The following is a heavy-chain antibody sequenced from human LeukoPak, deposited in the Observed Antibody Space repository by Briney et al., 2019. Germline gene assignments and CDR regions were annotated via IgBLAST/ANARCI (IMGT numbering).Heavy chain of an antibody. CDR1: GYTFTDYY. V-gene: IGHV1-2*06. CDR2: INPNSGGT. J-gene: IGHJ4*02. Sequence: GASVKVSCKASGYTFTDYYMHWVRQAPGQGLEWMGRINPNSGGTNYAQKFQGRVTMTRDTSISTAYMDLSSLRSDDTAVYYCARSTGHYFDYWCQGILVTVSS. CDR3: ARSTGHYFDY. D-gene: IGHD2-8*02.